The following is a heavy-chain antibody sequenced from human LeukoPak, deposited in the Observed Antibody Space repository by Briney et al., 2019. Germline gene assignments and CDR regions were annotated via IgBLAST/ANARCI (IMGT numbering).Heavy chain of an antibody. D-gene: IGHD4-17*01. Sequence: ASVKVSCKASGYTFTSYAMNWVRQAPGQGLEWMGWINTNTGNPTYAQGFTGRFVFSLDTSVSTAYLQISSPKAEDTAVYYCARTYYGDPQPAFDPWGQGTLVTVSS. J-gene: IGHJ5*02. CDR2: INTNTGNP. V-gene: IGHV7-4-1*02. CDR1: GYTFTSYA. CDR3: ARTYYGDPQPAFDP.